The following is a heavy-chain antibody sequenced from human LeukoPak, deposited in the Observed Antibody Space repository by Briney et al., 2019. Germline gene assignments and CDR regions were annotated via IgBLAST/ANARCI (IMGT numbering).Heavy chain of an antibody. CDR2: ISHSGST. D-gene: IGHD5-12*01. Sequence: PSGTLSLTCGVSGGSISSNNWWSWVRPPPGKGLEWIGEISHSGSTNQTPSLKGRVTISVDTSKNQFSLKLSSVTAADTAVYYCATLVATILSPFDYWGQGTLVTVSS. CDR1: GGSISSNNW. J-gene: IGHJ4*02. V-gene: IGHV4-4*02. CDR3: ATLVATILSPFDY.